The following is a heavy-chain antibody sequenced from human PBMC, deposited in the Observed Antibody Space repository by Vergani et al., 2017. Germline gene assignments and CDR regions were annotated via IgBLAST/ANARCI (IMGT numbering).Heavy chain of an antibody. D-gene: IGHD1-1*01. CDR3: ARHTTYTDS. CDR2: IYPADSDT. CDR1: EYSFGNYW. Sequence: EVELVQSGPEMRKPGESLKISCKGSEYSFGNYWIGWVRQMPGKGLEWMGNIYPADSDTRYSPSFQGQVTISADKSISTASLQWDSLKASDTALYYCARHTTYTDSWGQGTLVTVSS. V-gene: IGHV5-51*01. J-gene: IGHJ4*02.